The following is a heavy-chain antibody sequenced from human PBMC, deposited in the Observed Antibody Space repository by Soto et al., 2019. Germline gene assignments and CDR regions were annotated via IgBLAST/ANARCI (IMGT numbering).Heavy chain of an antibody. J-gene: IGHJ4*02. D-gene: IGHD6-19*01. CDR3: ATVRGWYRASNYFDH. CDR1: GYTLTELS. CDR2: FDPEDGET. Sequence: QGLLVQSGAEVKKPGASVKVSCKASGYTLTELSMHWVRQAPGKGLEWMGGFDPEDGETIYAHKLQGRVTMTEDTSTDTAYMELSSLRSEDTAVYYCATVRGWYRASNYFDHWGQGTLVTVSS. V-gene: IGHV1-24*01.